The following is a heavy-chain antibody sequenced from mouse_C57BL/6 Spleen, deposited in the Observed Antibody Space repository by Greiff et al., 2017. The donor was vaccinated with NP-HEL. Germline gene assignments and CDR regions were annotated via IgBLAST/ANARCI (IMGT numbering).Heavy chain of an antibody. CDR1: GFTFSSYA. CDR3: TREGPNWDDYAMDY. D-gene: IGHD4-1*02. CDR2: ISSGGDYI. V-gene: IGHV5-9-1*02. J-gene: IGHJ4*01. Sequence: EVKLVESGEGLVKPGGSLKLSCAASGFTFSSYAMSWVRQTPEKRLEWVAYISSGGDYIYYADTVKGRFTISRDNARNTLYLQMSSLKSEDTAMYYCTREGPNWDDYAMDYWGQGTSVTVSS.